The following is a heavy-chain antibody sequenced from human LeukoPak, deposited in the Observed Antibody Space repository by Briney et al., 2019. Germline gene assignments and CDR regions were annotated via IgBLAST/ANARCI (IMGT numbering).Heavy chain of an antibody. CDR3: ARNSGVEMATKAAFDI. J-gene: IGHJ3*02. CDR2: IWYDGSNK. CDR1: GFTFSSYG. Sequence: GGSLRLSCAASGFTFSSYGMHWVRQAPGKGLEWVAVIWYDGSNKYYADSVKGRFTISRDNSKNTLYLQMNSLRAEDTAVYYCARNSGVEMATKAAFDIWGQGTRVTVSS. D-gene: IGHD5-24*01. V-gene: IGHV3-33*01.